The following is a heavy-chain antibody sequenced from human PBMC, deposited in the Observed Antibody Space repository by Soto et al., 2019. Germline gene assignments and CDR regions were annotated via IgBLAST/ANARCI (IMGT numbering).Heavy chain of an antibody. CDR3: GKGRIEQWLGTSPSIDY. CDR2: ISGSGGST. D-gene: IGHD6-19*01. J-gene: IGHJ4*02. CDR1: GFTFSNYA. Sequence: EVQLLESGGDLVQPGGSRRLSCAASGFTFSNYAMNWVRQAPGKGREWVSAISGSGGSTYYADSVKGRFTISRDNSKNTQDLQISGLRREDTPVYCCGKGRIEQWLGTSPSIDYWGQGTLVTVSS. V-gene: IGHV3-23*01.